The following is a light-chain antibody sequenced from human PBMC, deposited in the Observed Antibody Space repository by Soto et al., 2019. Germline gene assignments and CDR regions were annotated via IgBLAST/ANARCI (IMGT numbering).Light chain of an antibody. J-gene: IGKJ5*01. CDR2: GAS. CDR1: QGINSY. Sequence: EIVMTQSPVTLSLSPGERATLSCRASQGINSYLAWYQQKPGQAPRLLIYGASTRATDIPARFSSSGSGTEFTLTITSLQSEDFAVYYCQQYNNWPLITFGQGTRLEIK. CDR3: QQYNNWPLIT. V-gene: IGKV3-15*01.